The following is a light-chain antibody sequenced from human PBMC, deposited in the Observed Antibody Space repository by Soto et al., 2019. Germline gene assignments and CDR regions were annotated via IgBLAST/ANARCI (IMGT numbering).Light chain of an antibody. Sequence: EIVLTQSPGTLSLSPGERATLSCRASQSVSSGYLAWYQQKPGQAPRLLIYGASNRATAIPDRFSGSGSGTDFTLTISRLEPEDFAVYYCQQYFTSRTFGQGTKLEIK. V-gene: IGKV3-20*01. J-gene: IGKJ2*02. CDR3: QQYFTSRT. CDR1: QSVSSGY. CDR2: GAS.